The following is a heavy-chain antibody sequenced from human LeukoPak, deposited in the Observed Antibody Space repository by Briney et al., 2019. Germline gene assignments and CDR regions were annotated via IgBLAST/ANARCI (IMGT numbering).Heavy chain of an antibody. Sequence: SETLSLTCSVSLGSISSSDYYWGWIRQSPGKGLEWIGTMFYNGATKTNPSLSSRVSMSIDTSKNQFSLKLSSVTAADTAVYYCARVKFDYGDLFDYWGQGTLVTVSS. CDR2: MFYNGAT. V-gene: IGHV4-39*07. J-gene: IGHJ4*02. D-gene: IGHD4-17*01. CDR3: ARVKFDYGDLFDY. CDR1: LGSISSSDYY.